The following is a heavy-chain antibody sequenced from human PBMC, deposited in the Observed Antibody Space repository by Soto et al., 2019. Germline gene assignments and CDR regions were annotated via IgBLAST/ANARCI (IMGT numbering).Heavy chain of an antibody. Sequence: GGSLRLSCAASGFTFSSYAMHWVRQGPGKGLEWVAVISYDGSSKYYADSVKGRFNISRDNSKNTLSLQMNSLRAEDTAVYYCARQGIWSGYSYFDYWGQGTLVTVSS. CDR3: ARQGIWSGYSYFDY. CDR2: ISYDGSSK. V-gene: IGHV3-30-3*01. D-gene: IGHD3-3*01. CDR1: GFTFSSYA. J-gene: IGHJ4*02.